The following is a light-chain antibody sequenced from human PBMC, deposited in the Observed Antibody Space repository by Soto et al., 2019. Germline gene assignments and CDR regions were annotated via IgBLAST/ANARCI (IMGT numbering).Light chain of an antibody. V-gene: IGKV3-11*01. CDR1: QSVSSY. CDR2: DAS. Sequence: EIVLTQSPATLSLSPGERATLSFRASQSVSSYLAVYQQKPGPPPRLLIYDASNRATVIPTRFSGSGSGTDFTLTISLLEPDVFAVYYCQQRSNWLGFGQGTRLDIK. J-gene: IGKJ5*01. CDR3: QQRSNWLG.